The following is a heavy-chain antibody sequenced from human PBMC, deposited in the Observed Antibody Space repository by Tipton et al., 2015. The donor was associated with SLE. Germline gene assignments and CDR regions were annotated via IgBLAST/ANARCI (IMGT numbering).Heavy chain of an antibody. Sequence: TLSLTCTVSGGSISSSSYYWGWIRQPPGKGLEWIGSIYYSGSTNYNPSLKSRVTISVDTSKNQFSLKLSSVTAADTAVYYCAREASVATIGYYFDYWGQGTLVTVSS. D-gene: IGHD5-12*01. V-gene: IGHV4-39*07. J-gene: IGHJ4*02. CDR2: IYYSGST. CDR1: GGSISSSSYY. CDR3: AREASVATIGYYFDY.